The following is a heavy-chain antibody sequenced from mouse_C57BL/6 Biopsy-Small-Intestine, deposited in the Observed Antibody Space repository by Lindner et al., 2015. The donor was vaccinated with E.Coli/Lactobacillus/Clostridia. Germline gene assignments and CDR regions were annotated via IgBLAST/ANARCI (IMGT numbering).Heavy chain of an antibody. CDR3: TRKLGRDWYFDV. CDR1: GFTFSGYA. Sequence: VQLQESGEGLVKPGGSLKLSCAASGFTFSGYAMSWVRQTPEKRLEWVAYMSSGGDYIYYADTVKGRFTISRDNARNTLYLQMSSLKSEDTAMYYCTRKLGRDWYFDVWGTGTTVTVSS. J-gene: IGHJ1*03. V-gene: IGHV5-9-1*02. D-gene: IGHD4-1*01. CDR2: MSSGGDYI.